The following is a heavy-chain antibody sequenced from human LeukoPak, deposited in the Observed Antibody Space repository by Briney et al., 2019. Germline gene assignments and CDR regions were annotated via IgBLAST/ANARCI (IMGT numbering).Heavy chain of an antibody. CDR2: IRYDGNNK. Sequence: GGSLRLSCAASGFTFSSYGMHWVRQAPGKGLEWVKFIRYDGNNKYYADSVKGRFTISRDNAKNSLYLQMNSLRAEDTALYYCARLALYYDFWSGYYKDYYYYMDVWGKGTTVTVSS. V-gene: IGHV3-30*02. CDR1: GFTFSSYG. D-gene: IGHD3-3*01. CDR3: ARLALYYDFWSGYYKDYYYYMDV. J-gene: IGHJ6*03.